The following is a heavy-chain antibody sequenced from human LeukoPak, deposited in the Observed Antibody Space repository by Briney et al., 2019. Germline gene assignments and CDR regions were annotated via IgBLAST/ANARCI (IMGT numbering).Heavy chain of an antibody. Sequence: SQTLSLTCAISGDSVSSNSAAWNWIRQSPSRGLEWLGRTYYRSKWYYDYAVSVKSRITSNSDTATNQFSLLLNSGTPEDTAVYYCARMTTVVTQAYDYWGQGTLVTVSS. V-gene: IGHV6-1*01. CDR3: ARMTTVVTQAYDY. CDR2: TYYRSKWYY. D-gene: IGHD4-23*01. CDR1: GDSVSSNSAA. J-gene: IGHJ4*02.